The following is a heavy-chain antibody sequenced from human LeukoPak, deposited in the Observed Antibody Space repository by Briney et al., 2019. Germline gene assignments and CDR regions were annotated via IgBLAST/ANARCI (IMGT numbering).Heavy chain of an antibody. CDR1: GGTFSSYA. CDR3: ARSLVVVAAPFDY. J-gene: IGHJ4*02. D-gene: IGHD2-15*01. V-gene: IGHV1-69*04. Sequence: SVKVSCKASGGTFSSYAISWVRQAPGQGLELMGRIIPILGIANYAQKFQGRVTITADKSTSTAYMELSSLRSEDTAVYYCARSLVVVAAPFDYWGQGTLVTVSS. CDR2: IIPILGIA.